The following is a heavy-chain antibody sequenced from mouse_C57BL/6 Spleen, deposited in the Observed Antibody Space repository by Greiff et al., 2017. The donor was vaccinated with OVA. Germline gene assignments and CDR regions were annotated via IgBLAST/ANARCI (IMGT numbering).Heavy chain of an antibody. D-gene: IGHD1-1*01. CDR3: ARGIYCSSYYAMDY. Sequence: VQLQQSGAELVKPGASVKLSCTASGFNIKDYYMHWVKQRTEQGLEWIGRIDPEDGETKYAPNFQGKATITADTSSNTAYLQLSRLTSEDTAVYDWARGIYCSSYYAMDYWGQGTSVTVSS. CDR1: GFNIKDYY. J-gene: IGHJ4*01. V-gene: IGHV14-2*01. CDR2: IDPEDGET.